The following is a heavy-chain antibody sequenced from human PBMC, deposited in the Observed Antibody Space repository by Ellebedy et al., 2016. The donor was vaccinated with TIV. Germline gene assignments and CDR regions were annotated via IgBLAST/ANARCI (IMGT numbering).Heavy chain of an antibody. CDR1: GGSITSSSYY. CDR3: TKRCRFATCYDNLED. D-gene: IGHD2-2*01. Sequence: SETLSLTXTVSGGSITSSSYYWTWFRQPPGKGLEWIGSLDYTGRTYYNPSLQSRVTISIDTSKNRCSLKLSSVSAADTAVYYCTKRCRFATCYDNLEDWGQGGLVAVSS. CDR2: LDYTGRT. J-gene: IGHJ4*02. V-gene: IGHV4-39*01.